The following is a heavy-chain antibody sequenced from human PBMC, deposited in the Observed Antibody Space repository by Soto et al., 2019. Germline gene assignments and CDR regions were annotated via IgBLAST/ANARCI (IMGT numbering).Heavy chain of an antibody. CDR3: AGGDERGCKGEVAC. V-gene: IGHV3-30*05. J-gene: IGHJ4*02. CDR2: IFPNGRDK. D-gene: IGHD1-1*01. Sequence: QVQLVQSGGGVVQPGRSLRLSCAASGFNFNTYFMHWVRQAPGKGLGWVAMIFPNGRDKEYADSGKGRFTISRDKCDKMMYLRGDSVRAEGTAVYYCAGGDERGCKGEVACWGQGALVTVSS. CDR1: GFNFNTYF.